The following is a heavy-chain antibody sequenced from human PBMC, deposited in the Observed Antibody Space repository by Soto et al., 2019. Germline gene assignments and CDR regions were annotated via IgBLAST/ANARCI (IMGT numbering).Heavy chain of an antibody. CDR1: GGSISGSSYY. J-gene: IGHJ4*02. CDR2: IYYSGST. D-gene: IGHD3-22*01. V-gene: IGHV4-39*01. CDR3: ARSSAVITTLDYFDY. Sequence: SETLSLTCTVSGGSISGSSYYWGWIRHPPGKGLEWIGSIYYSGSTYYNPSLKSRVTISVDTSKNQFSLKLSSVTAADTAVYYCARSSAVITTLDYFDYWGQGTLVT.